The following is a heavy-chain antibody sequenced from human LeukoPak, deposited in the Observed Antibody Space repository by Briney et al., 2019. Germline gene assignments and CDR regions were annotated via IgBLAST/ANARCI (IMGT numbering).Heavy chain of an antibody. CDR3: ARAGIWDYSDTSGYHNGAFDI. V-gene: IGHV1-2*02. Sequence: ASVKVSCKASRYTITDYYMHWVRQAPGQGLEWMGWINPNSGGTNYAQKFQGRVTMTRDTSISTAYMELSRLRSDDTAVYYCARAGIWDYSDTSGYHNGAFDIWGQGTMVTVSS. D-gene: IGHD3-22*01. CDR2: INPNSGGT. CDR1: RYTITDYY. J-gene: IGHJ3*02.